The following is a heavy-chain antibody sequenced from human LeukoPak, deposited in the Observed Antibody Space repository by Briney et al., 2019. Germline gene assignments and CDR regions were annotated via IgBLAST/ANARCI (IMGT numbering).Heavy chain of an antibody. CDR2: ILPVFGTP. D-gene: IGHD3-9*01. J-gene: IGHJ4*02. Sequence: GASVKVSCKASGGTFSSSAISWVRQAPGQGLEWMGGILPVFGTPNYAQNFQGRLTITTDISRRTAYMELTSLKSEDTAVYYCARDPLRYLRVGHYDYWGQGTLVAVSS. CDR1: GGTFSSSA. CDR3: ARDPLRYLRVGHYDY. V-gene: IGHV1-69*05.